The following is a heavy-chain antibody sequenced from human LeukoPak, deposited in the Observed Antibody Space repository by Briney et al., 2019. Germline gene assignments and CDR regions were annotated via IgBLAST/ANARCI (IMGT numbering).Heavy chain of an antibody. Sequence: SETLSLTCTVSGGSISSSSYYWGWIRQPPGKGLEWIVSIYYSGSTYYNPSLKSRVTISVDTSKNQFSLKLSSVTAADTAVYYCARETYYYGSGSLDAFDIWGQGTMVTVSS. CDR1: GGSISSSSYY. J-gene: IGHJ3*02. CDR3: ARETYYYGSGSLDAFDI. D-gene: IGHD3-10*01. CDR2: IYYSGST. V-gene: IGHV4-39*07.